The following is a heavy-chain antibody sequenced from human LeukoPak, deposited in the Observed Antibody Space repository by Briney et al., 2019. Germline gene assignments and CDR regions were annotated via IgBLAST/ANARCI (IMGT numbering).Heavy chain of an antibody. CDR1: GFTFSSYE. CDR2: ISSSGSTI. V-gene: IGHV3-48*03. Sequence: GGSLRLSCAASGFTFSSYEMNWVRQAPGKGLEWVSYISSSGSTIYYADSVKGRFTISRDNAKNSLYLQMNSLRAEDTAVYYCARAGYGSGNNDYWGQGTLVTVSS. J-gene: IGHJ4*02. CDR3: ARAGYGSGNNDY. D-gene: IGHD3-10*01.